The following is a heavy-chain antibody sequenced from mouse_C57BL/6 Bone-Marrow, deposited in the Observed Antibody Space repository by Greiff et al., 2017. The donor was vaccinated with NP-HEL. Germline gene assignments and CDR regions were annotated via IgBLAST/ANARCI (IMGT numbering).Heavy chain of an antibody. CDR3: ARCHYGSSYDYAMDY. D-gene: IGHD1-1*01. J-gene: IGHJ4*01. CDR1: GYTFTDYY. Sequence: EVQRQQSGPELVKPGASVKISCKASGYTFTDYYMNWVKQSHGKSLEWIGDINPNNGGTSYNQKFKGKATLTVDKSSSTTYMELRSLTSEDSAVYYCARCHYGSSYDYAMDYWGQGTSVTVSS. V-gene: IGHV1-26*01. CDR2: INPNNGGT.